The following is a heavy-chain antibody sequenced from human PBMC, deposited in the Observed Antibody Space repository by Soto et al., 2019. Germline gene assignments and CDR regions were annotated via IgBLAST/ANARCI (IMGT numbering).Heavy chain of an antibody. CDR1: GYTFTGYS. J-gene: IGHJ4*02. D-gene: IGHD4-17*01. Sequence: QVQLVQSGAEVKKPGASVKVSCKASGYTFTGYSVGWVRQAPGQGLEWMGWISAYNGNTNYAQKFQDRLTMTTDASTSTAYMELRSLTSDDTAVYYCARPSGSYGDYAWSLKYWGQGTLVTVSS. CDR2: ISAYNGNT. CDR3: ARPSGSYGDYAWSLKY. V-gene: IGHV1-18*01.